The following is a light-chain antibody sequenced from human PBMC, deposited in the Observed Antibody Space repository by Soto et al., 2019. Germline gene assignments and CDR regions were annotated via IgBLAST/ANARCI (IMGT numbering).Light chain of an antibody. CDR1: QSVSSNF. Sequence: EIVLTQSPGTLSLSPGDRATLSCRASQSVSSNFLAWYQQKPGQAPRLLIYGASIRDTGITDRFSGSGSGTDFTLTIRRLDPEDFAMYFCHQYGSSPRTFGQGTKVEIK. J-gene: IGKJ1*01. V-gene: IGKV3-20*01. CDR3: HQYGSSPRT. CDR2: GAS.